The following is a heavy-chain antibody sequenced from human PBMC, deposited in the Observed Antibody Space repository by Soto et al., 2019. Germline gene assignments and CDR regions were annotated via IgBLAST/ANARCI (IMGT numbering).Heavy chain of an antibody. V-gene: IGHV1-24*01. CDR2: FDPEDGET. Sequence: ASVKVSCKVSGYTLTELSMHWVRQAPGKGLEWMGGFDPEDGETIYAQKFQGRVTMTEDTSTDTAYMELSRLRSEDTAVYYCSTGVVPAIAAAGNSAFDIWGQGTMVTVSS. D-gene: IGHD6-13*01. J-gene: IGHJ3*02. CDR1: GYTLTELS. CDR3: STGVVPAIAAAGNSAFDI.